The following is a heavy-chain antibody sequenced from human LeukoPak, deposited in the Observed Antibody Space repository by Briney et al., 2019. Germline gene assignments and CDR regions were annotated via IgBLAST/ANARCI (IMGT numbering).Heavy chain of an antibody. CDR2: IKEDGSEK. V-gene: IGHV3-7*05. J-gene: IGHJ4*02. CDR1: GFTFSSYW. D-gene: IGHD3-16*01. CDR3: ARGGGRHVEY. Sequence: GGSLRLSCAASGFTFSSYWMGWVRQAPGKGLEWVANIKEDGSEKNYVDSVKGRFTIPRDNAKNSLYLQMNILRAEDTAVYYCARGGGRHVEYWGQGNLVTVSS.